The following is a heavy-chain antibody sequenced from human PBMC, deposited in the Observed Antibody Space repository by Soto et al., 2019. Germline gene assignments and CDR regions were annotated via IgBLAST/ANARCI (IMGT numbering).Heavy chain of an antibody. CDR3: ARDGSVLLWFGETYYFDY. V-gene: IGHV3-7*03. CDR2: IKQDGSEK. CDR1: GVTFSSYW. D-gene: IGHD3-10*01. Sequence: PGGSLRLSCAASGVTFSSYWMSWVRQAPGKGLEWVANIKQDGSEKYYVDSVKGRFTISRDNAKNSLYLQMNSLRAEDTAVYYCARDGSVLLWFGETYYFDYWGQGTLVTVSS. J-gene: IGHJ4*02.